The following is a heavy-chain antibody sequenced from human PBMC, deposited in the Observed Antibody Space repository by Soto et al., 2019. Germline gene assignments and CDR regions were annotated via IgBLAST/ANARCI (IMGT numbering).Heavy chain of an antibody. J-gene: IGHJ3*02. CDR3: ARDWSLGGYYDSSGYGDAFDI. V-gene: IGHV1-18*01. CDR1: GYTFTSYG. Sequence: GASVKVSCKASGYTFTSYGISWVRQAPGQGLEWMGWISAYNGNTNYAQKLQGRVTMTTDTSTSTAYMELRSLRSDDTAVYYCARDWSLGGYYDSSGYGDAFDIWGQGTMVTVSS. CDR2: ISAYNGNT. D-gene: IGHD3-22*01.